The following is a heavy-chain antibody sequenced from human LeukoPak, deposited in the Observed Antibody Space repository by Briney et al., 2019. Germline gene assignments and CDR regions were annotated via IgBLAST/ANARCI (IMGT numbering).Heavy chain of an antibody. CDR3: ARGQYRRDY. D-gene: IGHD5-18*01. CDR1: GGSIRSYY. V-gene: IGHV4-59*12. J-gene: IGHJ4*02. CDR2: IYYSGST. Sequence: SETLSLTCTVSGGSIRSYYWSWIRQPPGKGLEWIGYIYYSGSTNYNPSLKSRVTISIDTSKNQFSLKLSSVTAADTAVYYCARGQYRRDYWGQGTLVTVSS.